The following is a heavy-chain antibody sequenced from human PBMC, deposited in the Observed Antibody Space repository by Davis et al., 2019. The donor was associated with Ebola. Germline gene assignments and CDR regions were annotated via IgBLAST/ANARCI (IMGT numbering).Heavy chain of an antibody. CDR1: GYSFTNYW. Sequence: GESLKISCKGSGYSFTNYWIGWVRQMPGKGLDWMGIIYTDDSDATYSPSFQGQVTFSVDKSIRTAYLHWNSLKASDTATYYCARQGTTSWDSWGQGTLVTVSS. D-gene: IGHD2-2*01. CDR2: IYTDDSDA. V-gene: IGHV5-51*01. J-gene: IGHJ4*02. CDR3: ARQGTTSWDS.